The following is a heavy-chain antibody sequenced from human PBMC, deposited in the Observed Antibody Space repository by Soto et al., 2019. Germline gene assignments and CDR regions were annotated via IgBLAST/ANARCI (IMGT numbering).Heavy chain of an antibody. D-gene: IGHD2-21*01. J-gene: IGHJ5*02. Sequence: SETLSLTCTVSGGSISSYYWSWIRQPPGKGLEWIGYIYYSGSTNYNPSLKSRVTISVDTSKNQFSLKLSSVTAADTAVYYCAGQSGGEFDPWGQGTLVTVS. V-gene: IGHV4-59*01. CDR1: GGSISSYY. CDR3: AGQSGGEFDP. CDR2: IYYSGST.